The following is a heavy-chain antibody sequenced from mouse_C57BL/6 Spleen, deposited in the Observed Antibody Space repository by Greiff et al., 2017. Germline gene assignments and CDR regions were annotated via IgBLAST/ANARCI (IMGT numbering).Heavy chain of an antibody. V-gene: IGHV5-17*01. CDR3: ARTYGYYYAMGY. J-gene: IGHJ4*01. CDR2: ISSGSSTI. CDR1: GFTFSDYG. D-gene: IGHD1-1*01. Sequence: EVKLVESGGGLVKPGGSLKLSCAASGFTFSDYGMHWVRQAPEKGLEWVAYISSGSSTIYYADTVKGRFTISRDNAKNTLFLHMTSLSSEDTAMYYCARTYGYYYAMGYWGQGASVTVSS.